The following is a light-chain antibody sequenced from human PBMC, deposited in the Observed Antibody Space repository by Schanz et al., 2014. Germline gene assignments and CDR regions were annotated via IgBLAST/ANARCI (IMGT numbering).Light chain of an antibody. CDR2: EVT. J-gene: IGLJ3*02. V-gene: IGLV2-8*01. CDR1: SGDVGGYDF. Sequence: QSALTQPPSASGSPGQSVTISCTGTSGDVGGYDFVSWYQQHPGRAPKLMIYEVTKRPSGVPDRFSGSKSGNTASLTVSGLLAEDEADYYCSSFTTSSTQVFGGGTKLTVL. CDR3: SSFTTSSTQV.